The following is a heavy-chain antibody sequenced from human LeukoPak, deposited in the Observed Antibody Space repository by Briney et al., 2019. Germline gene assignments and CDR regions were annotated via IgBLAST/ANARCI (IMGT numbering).Heavy chain of an antibody. D-gene: IGHD4-17*01. CDR3: ARLYGDYWYFDL. J-gene: IGHJ2*01. Sequence: KPGASVKVSCKASGYTFTSYDINWVRQATGQGLEWMGWMNPNSGNTGYAQKFQGRVTMTRNTSISTAHMELSSLRSEDTAVYYCARLYGDYWYFDLWGRGTLVTVSS. CDR2: MNPNSGNT. CDR1: GYTFTSYD. V-gene: IGHV1-8*01.